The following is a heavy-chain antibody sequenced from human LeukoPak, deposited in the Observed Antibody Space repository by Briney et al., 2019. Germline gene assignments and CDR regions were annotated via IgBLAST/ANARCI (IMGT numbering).Heavy chain of an antibody. V-gene: IGHV1-2*02. Sequence: ASVKVSCKASGYTFTNYDVHWVRQATGQGLEWVGWMSPNGGGTNYAQEFQGRVTMTRDTSISTAYMELSRLRSDDTAVYYCAREGYYDSSGYPWDWGQGTLVTVSS. D-gene: IGHD3-22*01. CDR1: GYTFTNYD. CDR2: MSPNGGGT. CDR3: AREGYYDSSGYPWD. J-gene: IGHJ4*02.